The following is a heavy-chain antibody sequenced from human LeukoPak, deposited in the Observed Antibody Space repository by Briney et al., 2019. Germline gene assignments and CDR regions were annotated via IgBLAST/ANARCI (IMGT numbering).Heavy chain of an antibody. Sequence: PSETLSLTCAVSGGSISSGGYSWSWIRQPPGKGLEWIGYIYHSGSTYYNPSLKSQVTISVDRSKNQFSLKLSSVTAADTTVYYCARGGSKRGSPATSIPFDYWGQGTLVTVSS. V-gene: IGHV4-30-2*01. CDR2: IYHSGST. D-gene: IGHD3-10*01. CDR3: ARGGSKRGSPATSIPFDY. CDR1: GGSISSGGYS. J-gene: IGHJ4*02.